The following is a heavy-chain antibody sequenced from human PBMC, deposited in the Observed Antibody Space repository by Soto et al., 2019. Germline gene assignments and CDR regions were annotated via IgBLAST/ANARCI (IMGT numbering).Heavy chain of an antibody. J-gene: IGHJ4*02. Sequence: PGGSLRLSCAASGFTFSSYSMNWVRQAPGKGLEWVSSISISSSYIYYADSVKGRCTISRDNAKNSLYLQMNSLRAEDTAVYYCARGLAGVVPPGNDYWGQGTLVPVSS. CDR3: ARGLAGVVPPGNDY. D-gene: IGHD2-2*01. V-gene: IGHV3-21*01. CDR1: GFTFSSYS. CDR2: ISISSSYI.